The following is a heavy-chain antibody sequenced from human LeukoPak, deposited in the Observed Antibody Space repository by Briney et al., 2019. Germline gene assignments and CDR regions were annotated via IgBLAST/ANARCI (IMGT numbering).Heavy chain of an antibody. D-gene: IGHD3-3*01. J-gene: IGHJ5*01. Sequence: SETLSLTCSVSGGSVTSYYWSWIRQPPGKGLEWIGHIHYSGSNNYNPSLKSRVTMFVDKSKNQISLRLSSVTAADTAVYYCARGRNLEWFDYWGQGTLVTVSS. CDR3: ARGRNLEWFDY. V-gene: IGHV4-59*08. CDR1: GGSVTSYY. CDR2: IHYSGSN.